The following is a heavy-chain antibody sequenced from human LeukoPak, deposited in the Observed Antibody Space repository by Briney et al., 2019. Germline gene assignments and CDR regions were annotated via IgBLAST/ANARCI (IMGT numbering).Heavy chain of an antibody. CDR2: IKHDGSQK. D-gene: IGHD3-10*01. Sequence: LPGGSLRLSCAASGFTFSRYWMSWVRQAPGRGLEWVANIKHDGSQKYYVDSVKGRFTISRDNSKNTLYLQMNSLRAEDTAVYYCARVTMVRGVIIKGWYFDLWGRGTLVTVSS. J-gene: IGHJ2*01. V-gene: IGHV3-7*05. CDR1: GFTFSRYW. CDR3: ARVTMVRGVIIKGWYFDL.